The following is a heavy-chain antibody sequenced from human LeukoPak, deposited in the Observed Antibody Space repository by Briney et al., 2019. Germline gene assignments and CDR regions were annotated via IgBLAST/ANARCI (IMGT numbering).Heavy chain of an antibody. CDR1: GYSFTGYY. Sequence: ASVKVSCKASGYSFTGYYIHWVRQAPAQGREWMGWINPNSGGTNYAQKFQGRVTMTRDTSISTAYMELRRLKSDDTAVYYCARDDYGDCYTYWGQGTLVTVSS. D-gene: IGHD4-17*01. CDR3: ARDDYGDCYTY. V-gene: IGHV1-2*02. CDR2: INPNSGGT. J-gene: IGHJ4*02.